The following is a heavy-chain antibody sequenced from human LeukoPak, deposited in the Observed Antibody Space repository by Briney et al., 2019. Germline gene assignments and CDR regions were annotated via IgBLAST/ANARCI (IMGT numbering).Heavy chain of an antibody. Sequence: PSETLSLTCAVYGGSFSGYSWSWIRQPPGKGLEWIGEINHSGSTNYNPSLKSRVTISVDTSKNQFSLKLSSVTAADTAVYYCARAGDIVVVPAGDYYYGMDVWGQGTTVTVSS. J-gene: IGHJ6*02. CDR3: ARAGDIVVVPAGDYYYGMDV. CDR1: GGSFSGYS. D-gene: IGHD2-2*01. V-gene: IGHV4-34*01. CDR2: INHSGST.